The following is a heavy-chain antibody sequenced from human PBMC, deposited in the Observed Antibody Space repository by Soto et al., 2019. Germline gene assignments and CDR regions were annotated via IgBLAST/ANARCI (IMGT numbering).Heavy chain of an antibody. CDR1: GFTFGSYA. Sequence: EVQMLEYGGGLVQPGGSLGLSCAAAGFTFGSYAMSWVRQAPGKGLEWVSGISGSGGSTFYADSVKGRFTISRDNSNNMVYLQMEHVRDDDTAVYDCARQQGGSLYSLYFDYCGQGDMVSVSS. J-gene: IGHJ4*02. D-gene: IGHD2-15*01. CDR2: ISGSGGST. V-gene: IGHV3-23*01. CDR3: ARQQGGSLYSLYFDY.